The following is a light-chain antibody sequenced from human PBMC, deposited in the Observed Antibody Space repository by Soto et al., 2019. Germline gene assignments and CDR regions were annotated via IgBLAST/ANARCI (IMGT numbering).Light chain of an antibody. CDR3: HQYKTYPWT. CDR2: TAS. J-gene: IGKJ1*01. CDR1: QNIVSW. Sequence: DIQMTQSPSTLSASVGDRVTINCRASQNIVSWLAWYQQKPGKAPKLLIYTASTLESGVPSRFSGSGSGTEFTLTISSLQSDDFATYYCHQYKTYPWTFGQGTKVDIK. V-gene: IGKV1-5*03.